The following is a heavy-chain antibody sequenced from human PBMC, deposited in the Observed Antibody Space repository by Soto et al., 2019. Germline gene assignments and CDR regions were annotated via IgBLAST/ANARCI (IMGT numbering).Heavy chain of an antibody. CDR3: ARGNQYYYGSGSYYNNWFDP. CDR2: INHSGST. V-gene: IGHV4-34*01. Sequence: PSETLSLTCAVYGGSFSGYYWSWIRQPPGKWLEWIGEINHSGSTNYNPSLKSRVTISVDTSKNQFSLKLSSVTAADTAVYYCARGNQYYYGSGSYYNNWFDPWGQGXLVTVYS. CDR1: GGSFSGYY. J-gene: IGHJ5*02. D-gene: IGHD3-10*01.